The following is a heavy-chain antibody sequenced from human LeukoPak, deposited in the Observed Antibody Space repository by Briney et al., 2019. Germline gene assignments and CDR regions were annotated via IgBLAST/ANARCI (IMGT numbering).Heavy chain of an antibody. CDR2: IYYSGTT. CDR1: GGXISSSSYY. J-gene: IGHJ3*02. D-gene: IGHD3-22*01. CDR3: ARMIGDDAFDI. V-gene: IGHV4-39*01. Sequence: PSETLSLTCTVSGGXISSSSYYWDWIRQPPGKGLEWIGTIYYSGTTYYNPSLKSRVTISVDTSRNQFSLKLSSVTATDTAVYYCARMIGDDAFDIWGQGTMVTVSS.